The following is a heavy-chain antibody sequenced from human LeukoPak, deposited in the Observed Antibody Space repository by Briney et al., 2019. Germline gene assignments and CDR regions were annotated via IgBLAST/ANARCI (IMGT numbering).Heavy chain of an antibody. J-gene: IGHJ2*01. D-gene: IGHD6-13*01. CDR3: ARHHGSWTDWYFDL. Sequence: SETLSLTCTVSGGSIRSQFWSWIRQPPGKGLEWIGYVYSSERVDYNPSLKSRVTVSVDPFKNEFSLSLTSVTAADTAVYYCARHHGSWTDWYFDLWGRGTLVIVSS. CDR1: GGSIRSQF. CDR2: VYSSERV. V-gene: IGHV4-4*09.